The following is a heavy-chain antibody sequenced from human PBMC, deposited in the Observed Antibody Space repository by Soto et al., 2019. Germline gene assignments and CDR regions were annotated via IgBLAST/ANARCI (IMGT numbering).Heavy chain of an antibody. J-gene: IGHJ6*02. V-gene: IGHV6-1*01. CDR3: ARGVRYYDSSGYYYLYYYHGMDV. CDR1: GDSVSSNSAA. Sequence: SQTLSLTCAISGDSVSSNSAAWNWIRQSPSRGLKWLGRTYCRSKWYNDYAVSVKSRITINPDTSKNQFSLQLNSVTPEDTAVYYCARGVRYYDSSGYYYLYYYHGMDVWGQGTTVPVSS. D-gene: IGHD3-22*01. CDR2: TYCRSKWYN.